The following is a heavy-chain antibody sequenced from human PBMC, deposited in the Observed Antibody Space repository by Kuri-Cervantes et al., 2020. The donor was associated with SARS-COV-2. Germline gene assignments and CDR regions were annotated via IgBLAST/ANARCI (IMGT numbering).Heavy chain of an antibody. J-gene: IGHJ3*02. V-gene: IGHV1-45*02. CDR3: ARSGPGAISSADGAFDI. CDR2: ITPFNGNT. CDR1: GDSFAYRL. Sequence: SVKVSCKASGDSFAYRLLHWVRQAPGQALEWMGWITPFNGNTNYAQRFQDRVTITRDGSMSTAYMELSSLRSEDTAVYYCARSGPGAISSADGAFDIWGQGTMVTVSS. D-gene: IGHD5-24*01.